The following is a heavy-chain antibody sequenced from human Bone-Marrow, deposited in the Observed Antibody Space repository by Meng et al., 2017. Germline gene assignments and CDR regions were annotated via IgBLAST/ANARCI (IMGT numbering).Heavy chain of an antibody. CDR3: GRDFPGMDV. CDR1: GYTFTTYA. D-gene: IGHD3-10*01. CDR2: INTNTGNP. Sequence: QVQLVQSGSELKQPGASVKVSCKASGYTFTTYAINWVRQAPGQGPEWMGWINTNTGNPTYAQGFTGRFVFSLDTSVSTAYLQISSPKAEDTAVYYCGRDFPGMDVWGQGTTVTVSS. V-gene: IGHV7-4-1*02. J-gene: IGHJ6*02.